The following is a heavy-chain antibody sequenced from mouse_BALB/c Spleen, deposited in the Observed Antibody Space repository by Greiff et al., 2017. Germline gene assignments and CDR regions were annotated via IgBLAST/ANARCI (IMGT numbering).Heavy chain of an antibody. J-gene: IGHJ4*01. CDR3: AEGDYPYAMDD. CDR2: IDPSDSYT. D-gene: IGHD2-4*01. Sequence: QVQLQQPGAELVKPGASVKLSCKASGYTFTSYWMHWVKQRPGQGLEWIGEIDPSDSYTNYNQKFKGKATLTVDKSSSTAYMQLSSLTSEDSAVYYCAEGDYPYAMDDWGQGTSVTVSS. V-gene: IGHV1-69*02. CDR1: GYTFTSYW.